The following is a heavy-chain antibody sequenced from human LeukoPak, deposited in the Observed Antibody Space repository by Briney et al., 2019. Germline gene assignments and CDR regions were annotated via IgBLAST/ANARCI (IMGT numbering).Heavy chain of an antibody. J-gene: IGHJ2*01. CDR3: ARFLGRLAARRFDL. CDR2: INHSGST. V-gene: IGHV4-34*01. Sequence: SETLSLTCAVYGGSFSGYYWSWIRQPPGKGLEWIGEINHSGSTNYNPSLKSRVTISVDTSKNQFSLKLSSVTAADTAVYYCARFLGRLAARRFDLWGRGTLVTVSS. D-gene: IGHD6-6*01. CDR1: GGSFSGYY.